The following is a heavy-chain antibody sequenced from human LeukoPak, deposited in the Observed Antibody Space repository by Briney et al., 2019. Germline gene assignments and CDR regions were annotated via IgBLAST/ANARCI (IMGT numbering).Heavy chain of an antibody. CDR1: GGSFSGYY. CDR2: MNHSGSA. J-gene: IGHJ4*02. Sequence: SETLSLTCAVYGGSFSGYYWTWIRQPPGKGLEWIGEMNHSGSANYNPSLKSRVTISVDTSKNQFSLKLSSVTAADTAVYYCARGRFLGYVDYWGQGTLVTVSS. CDR3: ARGRFLGYVDY. D-gene: IGHD3-3*01. V-gene: IGHV4-34*01.